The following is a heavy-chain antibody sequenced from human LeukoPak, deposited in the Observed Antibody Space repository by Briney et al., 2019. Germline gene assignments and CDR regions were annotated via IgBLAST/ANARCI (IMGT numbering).Heavy chain of an antibody. CDR1: GGSFSGYY. Sequence: SETLSLTCAVYGGSFSGYYWSWIRQPPGKGLEWIGEINHSGSTNYNPSLKSRVTISVDTSKNQFSLKLSSVTAADTAVYYCARGLRITTFHNWFDPWGQGTLVTVSS. D-gene: IGHD1-1*01. V-gene: IGHV4-34*01. J-gene: IGHJ5*02. CDR2: INHSGST. CDR3: ARGLRITTFHNWFDP.